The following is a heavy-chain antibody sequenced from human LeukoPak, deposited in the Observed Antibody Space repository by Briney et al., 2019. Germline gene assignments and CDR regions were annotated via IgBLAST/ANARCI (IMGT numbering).Heavy chain of an antibody. Sequence: GGSLRLSCAASGFTFSSYGMYWVRQAPGKGLEWVSFIRYDGTNKHYADSVKGRFTISRDDSKNTLFVQMNSLRAEDTAVYYCAKDLGGETGSFDYWGQGTLVTVSS. D-gene: IGHD7-27*01. CDR3: AKDLGGETGSFDY. CDR2: IRYDGTNK. CDR1: GFTFSSYG. J-gene: IGHJ4*02. V-gene: IGHV3-30*02.